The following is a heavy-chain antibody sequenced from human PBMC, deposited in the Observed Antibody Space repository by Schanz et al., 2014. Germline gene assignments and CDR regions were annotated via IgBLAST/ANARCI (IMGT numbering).Heavy chain of an antibody. Sequence: QVQLVQSGADVKKPGASVKVSCKASGNTLSAYYIHWIRQAPGQGLEWMGWIDPNSGGTNYAQKXXXXXXMXXDTSITTVYMEVNSLTSDDTAVFYCARTASHDVWRGYIPHYAFDLWGQGTVVIVSS. J-gene: IGHJ3*01. CDR2: IDPNSGGT. CDR1: GNTLSAYY. D-gene: IGHD3-3*01. CDR3: ARTASHDVWRGYIPHYAFDL. V-gene: IGHV1-2*02.